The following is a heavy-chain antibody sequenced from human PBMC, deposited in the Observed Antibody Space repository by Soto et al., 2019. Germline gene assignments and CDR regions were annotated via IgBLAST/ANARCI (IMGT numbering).Heavy chain of an antibody. CDR1: GGSISSGDYY. V-gene: IGHV4-30-4*02. D-gene: IGHD1-20*01. J-gene: IGHJ1*01. Sequence: SETLSLTCTVSGGSISSGDYYWSWIRQPPGKGLEWIGYIYYSGSTYYNPSLKSRVTISVDTSKNQFSLRLTSVTSEDTATYYCARGNNWFLFWGQGTPVTVSS. CDR3: ARGNNWFLF. CDR2: IYYSGST.